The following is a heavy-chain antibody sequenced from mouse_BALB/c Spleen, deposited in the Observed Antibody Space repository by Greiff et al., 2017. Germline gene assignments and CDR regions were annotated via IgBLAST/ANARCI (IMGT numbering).Heavy chain of an antibody. J-gene: IGHJ2*01. CDR1: GYTFTSYW. CDR2: INPSNGRT. V-gene: IGHV1S81*02. Sequence: QVQLQQPGAELVKPGASVKLSCKASGYTFTSYWMHWVKQRPGQGLEWIGEINPSNGRTNYNEKFKSKATLTVDKSSSTAYMQLSSLTSEYSAVYYCARYYAPYFDYWGQGTTLTVSS. D-gene: IGHD1-1*02. CDR3: ARYYAPYFDY.